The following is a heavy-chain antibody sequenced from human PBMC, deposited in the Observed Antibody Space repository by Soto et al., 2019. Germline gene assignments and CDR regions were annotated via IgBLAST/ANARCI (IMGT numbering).Heavy chain of an antibody. D-gene: IGHD1-7*01. V-gene: IGHV3-13*01. CDR1: GFTFSDYD. Sequence: EVQLVESGGGLVQPGGSLRLSCAASGFTFSDYDIHWVRQAAGKGLEWVSGIAISGDTNYAGSVTGRFTISRENARNSVYLQMNSLIAGDTAVYYGARERGTTGIWYFDLWGRGTLVTVSS. CDR2: IAISGDT. CDR3: ARERGTTGIWYFDL. J-gene: IGHJ2*01.